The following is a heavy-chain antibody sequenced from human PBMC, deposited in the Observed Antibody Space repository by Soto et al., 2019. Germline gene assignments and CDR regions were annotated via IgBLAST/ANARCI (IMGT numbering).Heavy chain of an antibody. CDR3: ARVYRITMVRGEHSEY. V-gene: IGHV1-18*01. CDR1: GYTFTSYG. Sequence: QVQLVQSGAEVKKPGASVKVSCKASGYTFTSYGISWVRQAPGQGLEWMGWISADNGNTNKAQTLQGRVRMTTDTSTSKAYMELRRLRFDATAVYYCARVYRITMVRGEHSEYWGQGTLVTVSS. D-gene: IGHD3-10*01. CDR2: ISADNGNT. J-gene: IGHJ4*02.